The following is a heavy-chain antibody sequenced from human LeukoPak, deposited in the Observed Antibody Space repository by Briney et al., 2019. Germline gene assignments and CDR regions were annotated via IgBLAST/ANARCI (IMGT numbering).Heavy chain of an antibody. Sequence: ASVKVSCKASGYTFTSYHMHWVRQAPGQGLEWMGIINPSGGSTSYAQKFQGRVTMTRDTSTSTVYMELSSLRSEDTAVYYCARTLIVVVAATYYGMDVWGQGTTVTVSS. D-gene: IGHD2-15*01. CDR2: INPSGGST. J-gene: IGHJ6*02. CDR1: GYTFTSYH. CDR3: ARTLIVVVAATYYGMDV. V-gene: IGHV1-46*01.